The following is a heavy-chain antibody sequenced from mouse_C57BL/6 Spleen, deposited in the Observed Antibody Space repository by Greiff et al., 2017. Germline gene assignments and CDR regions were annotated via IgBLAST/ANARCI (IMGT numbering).Heavy chain of an antibody. V-gene: IGHV2-2*01. CDR3: AKSYYDYPYFDV. CDR2: IWSGGST. D-gene: IGHD2-4*01. J-gene: IGHJ1*03. CDR1: GFSLTSYG. Sequence: QVHVKQSGPGLVQPSQSLSITCTVSGFSLTSYGVHWVRQSPGKGLEWLGVIWSGGSTDYNAAFISRLSISKDNSKSQVFFKMNSLQADDTAIYYCAKSYYDYPYFDVWGTGTTVTVSS.